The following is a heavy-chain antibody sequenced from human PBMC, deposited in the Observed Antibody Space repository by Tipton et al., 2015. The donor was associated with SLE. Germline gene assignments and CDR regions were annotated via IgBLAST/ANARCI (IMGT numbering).Heavy chain of an antibody. CDR2: IYSVGTT. CDR3: ARLARWPEY. D-gene: IGHD5-24*01. Sequence: GSLRLSCAASGFTFSSYGMHWVRQAPGKGLEWVSAIYSVGTTSYVDPVKGRFTISRDNSKNTLYLQMNSLTPDDTAVYYCARLARWPEYWGQGTLVTVSS. J-gene: IGHJ4*02. V-gene: IGHV3-NL1*01. CDR1: GFTFSSYG.